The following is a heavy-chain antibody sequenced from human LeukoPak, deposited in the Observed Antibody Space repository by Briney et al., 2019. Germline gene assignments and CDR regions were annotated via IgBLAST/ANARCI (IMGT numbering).Heavy chain of an antibody. J-gene: IGHJ4*02. Sequence: GGSLRLSCAASGFTFSSYAMHWVRQAPGKGLEWVAVISYDGNNKYYADSVKGRFTISRDNSKNTLYLQMNSLRAEDTAVYYCARVGRIAATRGYFDYWGQGTLVTVSS. CDR1: GFTFSSYA. CDR3: ARVGRIAATRGYFDY. CDR2: ISYDGNNK. V-gene: IGHV3-30-3*01. D-gene: IGHD6-6*01.